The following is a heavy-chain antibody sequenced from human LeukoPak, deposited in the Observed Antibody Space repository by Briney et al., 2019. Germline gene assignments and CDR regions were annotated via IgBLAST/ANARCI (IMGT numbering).Heavy chain of an antibody. CDR2: ISGSGTNT. J-gene: IGHJ5*02. CDR1: GFPFSTYA. CDR3: AKDKSRDYQFDP. Sequence: AGGSLRLSCAASGFPFSTYAMSWVRQAPGKGLEWVSAISGSGTNTYYADSVKGRLTISRDNSKNTLYLQMSSLRAEDTAVYYCAKDKSRDYQFDPWGQGTLVTVSS. D-gene: IGHD3-10*01. V-gene: IGHV3-23*01.